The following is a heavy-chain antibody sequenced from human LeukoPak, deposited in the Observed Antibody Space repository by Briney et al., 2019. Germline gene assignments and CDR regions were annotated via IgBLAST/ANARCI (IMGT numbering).Heavy chain of an antibody. CDR3: ARGRGGSSKRGYYFDY. CDR1: GYTFTTYA. J-gene: IGHJ4*02. Sequence: GASVKVSCKASGYTFTTYAINWVRQAPGQGLEWMGWINTNTGNPTYAQGFTGPFVFSLDTSVSTAYLQISSLTAEDTAVYYCARGRGGSSKRGYYFDYWGQGTLVTVSS. D-gene: IGHD6-6*01. V-gene: IGHV7-4-1*02. CDR2: INTNTGNP.